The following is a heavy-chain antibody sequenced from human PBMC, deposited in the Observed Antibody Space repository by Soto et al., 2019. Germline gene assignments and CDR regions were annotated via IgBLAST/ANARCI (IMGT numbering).Heavy chain of an antibody. CDR3: TREKGVEGKLLQIGRIWFDP. Sequence: QVQLVPSGTEVQKPGASVTVSCKASGDTFISYYIHWLRQATGQGLEWLGIINPRGGTTSYGQKFRVRVTMTRDTSTSTVYMELSSLRDEDKAVYYCTREKGVEGKLLQIGRIWFDPWGQGSLVTVSS. J-gene: IGHJ5*02. CDR2: INPRGGTT. CDR1: GDTFISYY. V-gene: IGHV1-46*01. D-gene: IGHD2-21*01.